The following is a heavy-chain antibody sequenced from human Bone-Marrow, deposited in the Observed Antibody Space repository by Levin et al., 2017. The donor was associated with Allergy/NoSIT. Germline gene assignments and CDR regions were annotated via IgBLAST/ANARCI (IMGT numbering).Heavy chain of an antibody. Sequence: SCAASGFRFNDYAMSWVRQAPGKGLEWVSAISGSGGPTYYADSVKGRFTLSRDNSKNTLYLQMNSLSAEDTAVYFCAKDRGKGAASRPTSWGQGTLVTVSS. CDR1: GFRFNDYA. J-gene: IGHJ5*02. V-gene: IGHV3-23*01. CDR3: AKDRGKGAASRPTS. CDR2: ISGSGGPT. D-gene: IGHD6-13*01.